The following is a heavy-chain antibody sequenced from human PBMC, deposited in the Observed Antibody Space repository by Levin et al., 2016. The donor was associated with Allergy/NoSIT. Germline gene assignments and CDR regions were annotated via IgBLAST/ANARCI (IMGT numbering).Heavy chain of an antibody. D-gene: IGHD3-10*01. Sequence: WIRQPPGKGLEWVGRIKTKTDGGTTDYAAPVKGRFTISRDDSKNTLYLQMNSLKTEDTAVYYCTTRGVTFGYWGQGTLVTVSS. J-gene: IGHJ4*02. CDR2: IKTKTDGGTT. V-gene: IGHV3-15*01. CDR3: TTRGVTFGY.